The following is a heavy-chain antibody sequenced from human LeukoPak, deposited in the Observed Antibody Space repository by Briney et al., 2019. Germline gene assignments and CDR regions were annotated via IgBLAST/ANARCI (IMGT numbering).Heavy chain of an antibody. CDR3: ARGGYDSWFDP. D-gene: IGHD5-12*01. CDR2: IIPIFGTA. CDR1: GGTFSSYA. V-gene: IGHV1-69*13. Sequence: SVKVSSKASGGTFSSYAISWVRQAPGQGLEWVGGIIPIFGTANYAQKFQGRVTITADESTSTAYMELSSLRSEDTAVYYCARGGYDSWFDPWGQGTLVTVSS. J-gene: IGHJ5*02.